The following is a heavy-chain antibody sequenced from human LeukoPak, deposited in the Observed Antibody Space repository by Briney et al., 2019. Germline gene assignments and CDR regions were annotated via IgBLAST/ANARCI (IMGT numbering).Heavy chain of an antibody. CDR3: AKPEEGYSSSWPYYYYGMDV. Sequence: GGSLRLSCAASGFTFSSYAMSWVRQAPGKGLEWVSAISGSGGSTYYADSVKGRFTISRDNSKNTLYQQMNSLRAEDTAVYYCAKPEEGYSSSWPYYYYGMDVWGQGTTVTVSS. J-gene: IGHJ6*02. CDR1: GFTFSSYA. D-gene: IGHD6-13*01. V-gene: IGHV3-23*01. CDR2: ISGSGGST.